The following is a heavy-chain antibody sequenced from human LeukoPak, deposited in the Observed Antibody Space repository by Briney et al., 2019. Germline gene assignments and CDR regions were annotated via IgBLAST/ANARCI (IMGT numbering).Heavy chain of an antibody. CDR2: ISGSGGNT. D-gene: IGHD3-10*01. V-gene: IGHV3-23*01. Sequence: QPGGSLRLSCVASGFTFSSYAMSWVRQAPGKGLEWVSGISGSGGNTFYADSVKGRFTISRDNSKNTLDLQMSSLRAEDTAVYYCARDVLREGSSYNWGQGTLVTVSS. CDR3: ARDVLREGSSYN. J-gene: IGHJ4*02. CDR1: GFTFSSYA.